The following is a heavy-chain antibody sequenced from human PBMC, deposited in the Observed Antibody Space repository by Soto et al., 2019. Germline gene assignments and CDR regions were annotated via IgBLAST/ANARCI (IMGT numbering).Heavy chain of an antibody. J-gene: IGHJ4*02. V-gene: IGHV4-4*02. CDR3: ARHSGSYFRDY. Sequence: SSGTLSPPLAVSCDSINSSNLWGWGRQPPGKGLEWIGEIYHSGSTNYNPSLKSRVTISVDKSKNQFSLNLNSVTAADTAVYYCARHSGSYFRDYWGQGTLVTVSS. CDR1: CDSINSSNL. CDR2: IYHSGST. D-gene: IGHD1-26*01.